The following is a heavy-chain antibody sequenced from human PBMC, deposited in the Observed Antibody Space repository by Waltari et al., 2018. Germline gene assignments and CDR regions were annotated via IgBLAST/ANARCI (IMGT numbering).Heavy chain of an antibody. CDR1: GGSISSSSYY. D-gene: IGHD6-13*01. V-gene: IGHV4-39*07. CDR2: ISYSGST. J-gene: IGHJ4*02. Sequence: QLQLQESGPGLVKPSETLSLTCTVSGGSISSSSYYWGWIRQPPGKGLEWIWSISYSGSTYYHPSIKSRVNISVDTTKNQFSLKLSSVTAADTAVYYGERLRRGGYSDLDYWGQGTLVTVSS. CDR3: ERLRRGGYSDLDY.